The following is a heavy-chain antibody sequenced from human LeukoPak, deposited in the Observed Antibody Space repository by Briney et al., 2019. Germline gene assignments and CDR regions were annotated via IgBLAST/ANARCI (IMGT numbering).Heavy chain of an antibody. CDR1: GFTFSSYA. D-gene: IGHD6-13*01. J-gene: IGHJ4*02. CDR3: AKDRIRESYSTTTHDY. V-gene: IGHV3-23*01. Sequence: GGSLRLSCAASGFTFSSYAMSWVRQAPGKGLEWVSAISGSGGSTYYAASVKGRFTISRDNSKNTLYLQMNSLRAEDAAVYYCAKDRIRESYSTTTHDYWGQGTLVTVSS. CDR2: ISGSGGST.